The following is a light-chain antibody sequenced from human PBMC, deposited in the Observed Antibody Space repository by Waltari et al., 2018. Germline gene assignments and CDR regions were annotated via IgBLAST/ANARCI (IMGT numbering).Light chain of an antibody. CDR1: QYVLYSSNNKNY. Sequence: DIVMTQSPDSLAVSLGERATINRKSSQYVLYSSNNKNYLAWYQQKPGQPPKLLIYWASARESGVPDRFSGSGSGTDFTLTISSLQAEDVAVYYCQQYYSTPRTFGQGTKVEIK. CDR2: WAS. CDR3: QQYYSTPRT. V-gene: IGKV4-1*01. J-gene: IGKJ1*01.